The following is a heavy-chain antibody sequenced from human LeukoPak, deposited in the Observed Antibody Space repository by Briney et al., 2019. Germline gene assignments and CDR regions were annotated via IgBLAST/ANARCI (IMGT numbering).Heavy chain of an antibody. J-gene: IGHJ4*02. CDR3: AREDSSNSGSGFDY. CDR1: GYTFTGYY. D-gene: IGHD3-10*01. Sequence: ASVKVSCKSSGYTFTGYYMHWVRQAPGQGLEWMGWINPNSGGTNYAQKFQGRVTMTRDTSISTAYMELSRLRSDDTAVYYCAREDSSNSGSGFDYWGQGTLVTVSS. CDR2: INPNSGGT. V-gene: IGHV1-2*02.